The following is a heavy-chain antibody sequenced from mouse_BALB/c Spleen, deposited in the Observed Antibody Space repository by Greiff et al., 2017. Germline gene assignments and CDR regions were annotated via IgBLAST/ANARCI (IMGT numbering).Heavy chain of an antibody. CDR1: GYTFSSYW. J-gene: IGHJ2*01. D-gene: IGHD2-1*01. CDR2: ILPGSGST. CDR3: ARSLSIAYGNYFDY. Sequence: QVQLQQSGAELMKPGASVKISCKATGYTFSSYWIEWVKQRPGHGLEWIGEILPGSGSTNYNEKFKGKATFTADTSSNTAYMQLSSLTSEDSAVYYCARSLSIAYGNYFDYWGQGTTLTVSS. V-gene: IGHV1-9*01.